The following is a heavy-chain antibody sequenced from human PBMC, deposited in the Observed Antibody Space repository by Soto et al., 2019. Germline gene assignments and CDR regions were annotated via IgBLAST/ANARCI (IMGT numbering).Heavy chain of an antibody. CDR1: GFTFSSFA. Sequence: GGSLRLSCAASGFTFSSFAMHWVRQAPGKGLEWVAVMTYDGSNKYYADSVKGRFTISRDNSKSTLYLQMNSLSTEDTAVYYCARDRIAAAVRYFDYWGQGTLVTVSS. D-gene: IGHD6-13*01. CDR2: MTYDGSNK. CDR3: ARDRIAAAVRYFDY. J-gene: IGHJ4*02. V-gene: IGHV3-30-3*01.